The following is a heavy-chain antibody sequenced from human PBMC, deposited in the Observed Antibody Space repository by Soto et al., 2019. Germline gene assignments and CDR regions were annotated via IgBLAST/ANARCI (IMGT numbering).Heavy chain of an antibody. D-gene: IGHD5-12*01. CDR1: GGTFSSYA. J-gene: IGHJ4*02. Sequence: SVKVSCKASGGTFSSYAISCVRQAPGQGLEWMGGIIPIFGTANYAQKFQGRVTITADESTSTAYMELSNLRAEGTAVYEWYSAYVLIAYWGQETLDTVS. CDR3: YSAYVLIAY. CDR2: IIPIFGTA. V-gene: IGHV1-69*13.